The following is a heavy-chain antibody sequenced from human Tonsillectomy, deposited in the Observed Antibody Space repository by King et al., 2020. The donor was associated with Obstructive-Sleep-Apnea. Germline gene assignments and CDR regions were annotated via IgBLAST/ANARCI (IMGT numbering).Heavy chain of an antibody. CDR2: INSFSYTL. J-gene: IGHJ6*02. CDR1: GFIFSTYS. Sequence: VQLVESGGGLVQPGGSLRLSCAAPGFIFSTYSMNWVRQAPGKGLGWVSYINSFSYTLYYADSVKGRFTISRDNAKNSLYLRMNSLRAEDTAVYYCARDRGAAAGTYYYDYGMDVWGQGTTVTVSS. D-gene: IGHD6-13*01. CDR3: ARDRGAAAGTYYYDYGMDV. V-gene: IGHV3-48*01.